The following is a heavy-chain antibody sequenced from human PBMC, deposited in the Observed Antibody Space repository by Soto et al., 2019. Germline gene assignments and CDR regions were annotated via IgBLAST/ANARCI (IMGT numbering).Heavy chain of an antibody. CDR3: AASSDYVWGSYRSIDY. V-gene: IGHV4-30-4*01. CDR2: IYYSGST. D-gene: IGHD3-16*02. CDR1: GGSISSGDYY. J-gene: IGHJ4*02. Sequence: QVQLQESGPGLVKPSQTLSLICTVSGGSISSGDYYWSWIRQPPGKGLEWIGYIYYSGSTYYNPSLKSRVTISVDTSKNQFSLKLSSVTAADTAVYYCAASSDYVWGSYRSIDYWGQGTLVTVSS.